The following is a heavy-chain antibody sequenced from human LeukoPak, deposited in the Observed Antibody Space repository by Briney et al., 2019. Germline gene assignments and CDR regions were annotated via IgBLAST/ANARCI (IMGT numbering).Heavy chain of an antibody. CDR1: GGSISSYY. V-gene: IGHV4-59*01. J-gene: IGHJ4*02. D-gene: IGHD5-18*01. CDR2: IYYSGST. CDR3: ARVPDTAMSGHGPFFDY. Sequence: TSETLSLTGTVSGGSISSYYWSWIRQPPGKGLEWIGYIYYSGSTNYNPSLKSRVTISVDTSKNQFSLKLSSVTAADTAVYFCARVPDTAMSGHGPFFDYWGQGTLVTVSS.